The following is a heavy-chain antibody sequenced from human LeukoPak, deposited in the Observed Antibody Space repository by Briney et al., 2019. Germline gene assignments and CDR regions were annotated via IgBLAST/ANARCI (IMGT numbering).Heavy chain of an antibody. CDR2: INASNGNT. V-gene: IGHV1-3*01. J-gene: IGHJ4*02. D-gene: IGHD6-19*01. CDR1: GYTFTSYA. Sequence: ASVKVSCKASGYTFTSYAMHWVRQAPGQRLEWMGWINASNGNTKYSQKFQGRVTITRDTSASTAYMELSSLRSEDTAVYYCASLYSSGWHGDYWGQGTLVTVSS. CDR3: ASLYSSGWHGDY.